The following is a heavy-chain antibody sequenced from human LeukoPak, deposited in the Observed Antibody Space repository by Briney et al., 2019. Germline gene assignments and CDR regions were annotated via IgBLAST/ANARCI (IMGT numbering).Heavy chain of an antibody. V-gene: IGHV1-8*01. CDR2: MNPNSGNT. CDR1: GYTFTSYD. Sequence: GASVKVSCKASGYTFTSYDINWVRQATGQGLEWMGWMNPNSGNTGYAQKFQGRVTMTRNNSISTAYMELRSLRSEDTAVYYCAKVSDYYYYYGLDVWGQGTTVTVSS. CDR3: AKVSDYYYYYGLDV. J-gene: IGHJ6*02. D-gene: IGHD2/OR15-2a*01.